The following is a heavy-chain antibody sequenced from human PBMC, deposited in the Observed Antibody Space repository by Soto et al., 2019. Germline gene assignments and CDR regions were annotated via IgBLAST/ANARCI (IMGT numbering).Heavy chain of an antibody. CDR1: GFVFKNYA. CDR3: AADAESNYSGLGSYFGMNI. V-gene: IGHV3-30-3*01. J-gene: IGHJ6*02. CDR2: ISFDGNNK. D-gene: IGHD4-4*01. Sequence: PGGSLRLSCAASGFVFKNYAVNWVRLTPDKGLEWVAIISFDGNNKYYSDSVKGRFIISRDNSKSTLSLEMNSLRPEDTGVYYCAADAESNYSGLGSYFGMNIWGQGTTVTVSS.